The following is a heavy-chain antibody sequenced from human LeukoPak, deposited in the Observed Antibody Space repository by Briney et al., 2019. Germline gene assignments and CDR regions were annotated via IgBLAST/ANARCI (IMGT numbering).Heavy chain of an antibody. CDR2: IYYSGST. CDR1: GGSISSYY. J-gene: IGHJ4*02. V-gene: IGHV4-59*01. Sequence: SETLSLNCTVSGGSISSYYWSWIRQPPGKGLEWVGYIYYSGSTNYNPSLKSRATISVDTSKNQSSLKLSSLTAADTAVYYCARAYDSGSYGYFDYWGQGTLVTVSS. CDR3: ARAYDSGSYGYFDY. D-gene: IGHD3-10*01.